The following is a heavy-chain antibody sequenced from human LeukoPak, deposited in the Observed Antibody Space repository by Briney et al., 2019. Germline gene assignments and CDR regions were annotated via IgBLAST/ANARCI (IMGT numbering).Heavy chain of an antibody. CDR2: INPNSGGT. Sequence: ASVKVSCKASGYTFTDYYMHWVRQAPGQGLEWMGWINPNSGGTNYAQKFQGRVTMTRDTSISTAYMELSRLRSDDTAVYYCARFGGRYSYGYSWGQGTLVTVSS. V-gene: IGHV1-2*02. CDR1: GYTFTDYY. CDR3: ARFGGRYSYGYS. D-gene: IGHD5-18*01. J-gene: IGHJ4*02.